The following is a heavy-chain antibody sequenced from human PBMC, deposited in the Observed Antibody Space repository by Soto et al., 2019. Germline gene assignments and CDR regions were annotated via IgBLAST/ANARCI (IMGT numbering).Heavy chain of an antibody. CDR2: VYHTGNA. CDR1: GGSITTAGYS. Sequence: SETLSLTCTVSGGSITTAGYSWSWIRQQPEKAKEWIGYVYHTGNAYPKPSLKSRVTISLDRSKNQFSLKMTSVTAAYTALYYGASRPFYYYGWDVWGQGTTVTVSS. CDR3: ASRPFYYYGWDV. J-gene: IGHJ6*02. V-gene: IGHV4-30-2*01.